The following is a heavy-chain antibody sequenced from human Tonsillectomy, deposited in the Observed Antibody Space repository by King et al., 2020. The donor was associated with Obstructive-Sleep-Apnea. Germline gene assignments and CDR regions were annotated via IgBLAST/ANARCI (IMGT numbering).Heavy chain of an antibody. D-gene: IGHD3-10*01. J-gene: IGHJ4*02. Sequence: QLQESGPGLVKPSETLSLMCTVSGGSISSYFLTWIRQPAGKGLEWFGLVYTSGRTNYNPPLNRRGTMSVDMSKNQFSLKLSFVTAADTAVYYCARGGSGSRPFDYWGQGTLVTVSS. CDR1: GGSISSYF. V-gene: IGHV4-4*07. CDR2: VYTSGRT. CDR3: ARGGSGSRPFDY.